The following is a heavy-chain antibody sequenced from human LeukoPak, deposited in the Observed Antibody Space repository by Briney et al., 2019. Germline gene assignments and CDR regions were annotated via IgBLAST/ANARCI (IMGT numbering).Heavy chain of an antibody. CDR3: ARGGRAYGD. D-gene: IGHD3-16*01. V-gene: IGHV3-7*04. J-gene: IGHJ4*02. CDR1: GFTFSNYW. Sequence: GGSLRLSCAASGFTFSNYWMSWVRQAPGKGLEWVANIKQDGSEKYYVDSVKGRFTISRDNAKNSLYLQMNRLRADDTAVYYCARGGRAYGDWGQGTLVTVSS. CDR2: IKQDGSEK.